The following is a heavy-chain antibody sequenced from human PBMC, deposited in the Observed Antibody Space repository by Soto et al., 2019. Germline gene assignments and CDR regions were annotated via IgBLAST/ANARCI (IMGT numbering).Heavy chain of an antibody. D-gene: IGHD2-15*01. J-gene: IGHJ6*02. CDR2: INPSGGST. CDR3: ARDIVVVVASGGAYGMDV. Sequence: GASVKVSCKASGYTFTSYYMHWVRQAPGQGLEWMGIINPSGGSTSYAQKFQGRVTMTRDTSTSTVYMELSSLRSEDTAVYYCARDIVVVVASGGAYGMDVWGQGTTVTVSS. CDR1: GYTFTSYY. V-gene: IGHV1-46*01.